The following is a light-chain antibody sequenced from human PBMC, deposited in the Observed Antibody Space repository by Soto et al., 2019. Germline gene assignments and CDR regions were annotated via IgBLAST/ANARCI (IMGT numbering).Light chain of an antibody. Sequence: IQMTRYASALFASVGDRVTITCQASQSINNRLALYQQMPGKAPNLLIYDASSLESWVPSRFRGSGSETEFTLTISGLQPDDFATYYCHQFHDGWTIGQGTKVDIK. CDR1: QSINNR. J-gene: IGKJ1*01. CDR2: DAS. V-gene: IGKV1-5*01. CDR3: HQFHDGWT.